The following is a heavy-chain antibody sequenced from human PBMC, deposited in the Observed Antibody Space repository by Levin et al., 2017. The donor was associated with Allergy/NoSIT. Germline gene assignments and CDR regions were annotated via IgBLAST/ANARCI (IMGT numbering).Heavy chain of an antibody. J-gene: IGHJ3*02. CDR2: VNPNSGGT. V-gene: IGHV1-2*02. D-gene: IGHD3-10*01. CDR1: RYTFSDYY. CDR3: ARDRQLSHYGSGTSDVFDI. Sequence: GESLKISCKASRYTFSDYYMHWVRQAPGQGLEWMGWVNPNSGGTNYAPKFRGRVTMTRDTSISTAYMELTSLTSDDTALYYCARDRQLSHYGSGTSDVFDIWGQGTMVTVSS.